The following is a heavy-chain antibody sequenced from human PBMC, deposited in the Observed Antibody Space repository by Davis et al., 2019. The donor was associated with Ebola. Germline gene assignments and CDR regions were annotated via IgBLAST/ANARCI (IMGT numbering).Heavy chain of an antibody. CDR2: IYYSGST. D-gene: IGHD6-13*01. V-gene: IGHV4-39*01. CDR3: ARPSSWNYYYGMDV. Sequence: SETLSLTCTVSGGSISSGDYYWSWIRQPPGKGLEWIGSIYYSGSTYYNPSLKSRVTISVDTSKNQFSLKLSSVTAADTAVYYCARPSSWNYYYGMDVWGQGTTVTVSS. J-gene: IGHJ6*02. CDR1: GGSISSGDYY.